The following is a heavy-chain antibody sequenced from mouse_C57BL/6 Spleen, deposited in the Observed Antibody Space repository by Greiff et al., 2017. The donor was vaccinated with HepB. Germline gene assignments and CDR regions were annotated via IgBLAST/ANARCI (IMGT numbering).Heavy chain of an antibody. V-gene: IGHV1-15*01. Sequence: QVQLQQSGAELVRPGASVTLSCKASGYTFTDYEMHWVKQTPVHGLEWIGAIDPETGGTAYNQKFKGKAILTADKSSSTAYMALRSLTSEDSAVYYCTRIFPLAYWGQGTLVTVSA. J-gene: IGHJ3*01. CDR2: IDPETGGT. CDR1: GYTFTDYE. CDR3: TRIFPLAY.